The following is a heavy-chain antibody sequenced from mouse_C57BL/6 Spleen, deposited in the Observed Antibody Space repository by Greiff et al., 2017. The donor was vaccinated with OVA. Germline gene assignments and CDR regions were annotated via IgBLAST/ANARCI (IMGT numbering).Heavy chain of an antibody. V-gene: IGHV1-69*01. Sequence: QVQLQQPGAELVMPGASVKLSCKASGYTFTSYWMHWVKQRPGQGLEWIGEIDPSDGYTNYNPKFKGKSTLTVDKSSSTAYMQLSSLTSEDSAVYYCARGLYYYGSSYGSYAMDYWGQGTSVTVSS. CDR1: GYTFTSYW. CDR3: ARGLYYYGSSYGSYAMDY. CDR2: IDPSDGYT. D-gene: IGHD1-1*01. J-gene: IGHJ4*01.